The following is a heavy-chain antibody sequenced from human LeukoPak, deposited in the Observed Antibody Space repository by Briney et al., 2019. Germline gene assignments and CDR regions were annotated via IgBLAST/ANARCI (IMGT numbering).Heavy chain of an antibody. D-gene: IGHD2-8*02. CDR3: AKGSLTIWYAFDI. Sequence: GGSLRLSCVASGFTFSHYEMNWVRQAPGKGLEWVSTITSSGGSTYYADSVKGRFTVSRDNSKNTLFLQTNSLRAEDTAVYYCAKGSLTIWYAFDIWGQGTMVTVSS. CDR2: ITSSGGST. J-gene: IGHJ3*02. CDR1: GFTFSHYE. V-gene: IGHV3-23*01.